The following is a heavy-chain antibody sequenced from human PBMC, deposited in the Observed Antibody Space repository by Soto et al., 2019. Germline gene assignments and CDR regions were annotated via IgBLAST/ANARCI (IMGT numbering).Heavy chain of an antibody. CDR2: ISSSSSYI. D-gene: IGHD3-22*01. J-gene: IGHJ4*02. Sequence: WGSLRISCATSVFTFSIYSMNWVRQAPGKGLEWVSSISSSSSYIYYADSVKGRFTISRDNAKNSLYLQMNSLRAEDTAVYYCARDQYYDSSGYYYFDYWGQGTLVTVSS. CDR3: ARDQYYDSSGYYYFDY. CDR1: VFTFSIYS. V-gene: IGHV3-21*01.